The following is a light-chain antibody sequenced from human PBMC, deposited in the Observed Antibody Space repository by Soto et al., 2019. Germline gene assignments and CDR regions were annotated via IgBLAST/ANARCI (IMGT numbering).Light chain of an antibody. Sequence: DIQLTQSPSFLSASVGDRVTITCRASQAIGNYLVWYQEKPGTAPRLLIYDASLLQSGVPSRFSGSVSGTVSTLTISGLQPEDSATYYCQQLKSYPLSFGGGTKVEIK. CDR2: DAS. V-gene: IGKV1-9*01. CDR3: QQLKSYPLS. CDR1: QAIGNY. J-gene: IGKJ4*01.